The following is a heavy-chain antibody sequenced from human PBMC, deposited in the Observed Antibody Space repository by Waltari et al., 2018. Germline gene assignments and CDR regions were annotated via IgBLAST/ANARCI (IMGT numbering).Heavy chain of an antibody. D-gene: IGHD3-22*01. Sequence: QVQLVESGGGVVQPGRSLRLSCAASGFTFSTYGMHWVRQAPGKGLEWGAVIWYDGNNKHYADSVKVRFTIARDNSKNTLYLQMNSLRAEDTAVYYCARGTYYYDSSGYYYDYYYYLDVWGKGTTVTVSS. V-gene: IGHV3-33*01. CDR2: IWYDGNNK. CDR3: ARGTYYYDSSGYYYDYYYYLDV. J-gene: IGHJ6*03. CDR1: GFTFSTYG.